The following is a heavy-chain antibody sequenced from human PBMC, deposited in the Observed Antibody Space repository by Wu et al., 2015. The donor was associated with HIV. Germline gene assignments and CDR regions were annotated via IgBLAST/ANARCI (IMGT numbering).Heavy chain of an antibody. J-gene: IGHJ4*02. Sequence: QDQLVQSGAEVTKPGSSVKVSCKASEDTFNSYMITWVRQAPGQGLEWMGRIIPALGTVKYAQNFQGRVTITTDGTDESTNTAYMEVNNLRSGDTAVYFCARGGPNGGYFDTGIYYFDTWGQGTLVTVSS. V-gene: IGHV1-69*16. CDR3: ARGGPNGGYFDTGIYYFDT. D-gene: IGHD3-9*01. CDR1: EDTFNSYM. CDR2: IIPALGTV.